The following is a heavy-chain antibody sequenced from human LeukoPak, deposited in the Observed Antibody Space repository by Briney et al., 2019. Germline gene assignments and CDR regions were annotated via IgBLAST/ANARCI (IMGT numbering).Heavy chain of an antibody. CDR1: GESFSGFY. CDR3: ARAVAGADY. D-gene: IGHD6-19*01. V-gene: IGHV4-34*01. CDR2: INHSGST. Sequence: PSETLSLTCAVYGESFSGFYWSWIRQPPGKGLQWIGEINHSGSTNYNPSLKSRVTISIDTSKNQFSLKVNSVTAADTAVYYCARAVAGADYWGQGTLVTVSS. J-gene: IGHJ4*02.